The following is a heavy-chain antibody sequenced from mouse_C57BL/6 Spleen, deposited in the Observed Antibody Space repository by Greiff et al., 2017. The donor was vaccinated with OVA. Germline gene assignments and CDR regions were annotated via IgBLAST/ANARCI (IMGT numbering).Heavy chain of an antibody. J-gene: IGHJ2*01. V-gene: IGHV5-4*01. Sequence: EVKLVESGGGLVKPGGSLKLSCAASGFTFSSYAMSWVRQTPEKRLEWVATISDGGSYTYYPDNVKGRFTISRYNAKNNQYLQMSHLKSEDTAMYYCAREGTRGFDYWGQGTTLTVSS. CDR2: ISDGGSYT. D-gene: IGHD3-3*01. CDR3: AREGTRGFDY. CDR1: GFTFSSYA.